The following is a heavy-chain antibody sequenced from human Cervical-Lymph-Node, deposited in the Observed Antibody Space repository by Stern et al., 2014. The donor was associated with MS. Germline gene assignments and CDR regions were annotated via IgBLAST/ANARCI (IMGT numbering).Heavy chain of an antibody. J-gene: IGHJ6*02. CDR3: ARMVGATGYYYDVDV. CDR1: GFSLSSDGMR. Sequence: QVTLRESGPAVVKPTQTLTLTCTFSGFSLSSDGMRVTWIRQPPGKALEWLALIDWTNDKYYNTSLKTRLTISKYTSKNQVVLTMTNIDPMDTATYYCARMVGATGYYYDVDVWGQGTTVTVSS. D-gene: IGHD1-26*01. CDR2: IDWTNDK. V-gene: IGHV2-70*01.